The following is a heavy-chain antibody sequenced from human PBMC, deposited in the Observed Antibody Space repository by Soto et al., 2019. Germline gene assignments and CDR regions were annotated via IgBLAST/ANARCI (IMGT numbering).Heavy chain of an antibody. Sequence: GGSLRLSCAASGFTFSSYGMHWVRQAPGKGLEWVAVIWYDGSNKYYADSVKGRFTISRDNSKNTLYLQMNSLRAEDTAVYYCARDGLRAYGPFDYWGQGTLVTVSS. CDR1: GFTFSSYG. CDR3: ARDGLRAYGPFDY. V-gene: IGHV3-33*01. CDR2: IWYDGSNK. D-gene: IGHD3-10*01. J-gene: IGHJ4*02.